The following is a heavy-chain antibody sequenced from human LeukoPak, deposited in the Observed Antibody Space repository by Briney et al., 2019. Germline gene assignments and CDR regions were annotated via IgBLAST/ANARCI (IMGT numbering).Heavy chain of an antibody. CDR3: TRDLDYNGSDQ. V-gene: IGHV3-7*01. CDR2: IGKDGSGN. J-gene: IGHJ5*02. Sequence: GGSLRLSCAASGFTISRAWLSSVRQAPGKGLEWVANIGKDGSGNHYVDSVEGRFTISRDNAKNSLYLQMNSLRADDTAVYYCTRDLDYNGSDQWGQGILVTVSS. CDR1: GFTISRAW. D-gene: IGHD3/OR15-3a*01.